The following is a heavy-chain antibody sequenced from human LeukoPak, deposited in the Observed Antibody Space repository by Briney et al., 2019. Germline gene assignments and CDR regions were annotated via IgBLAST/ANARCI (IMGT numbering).Heavy chain of an antibody. D-gene: IGHD6-19*01. Sequence: GGSLRLSCAASGFTFSRYAMSWVRQAPGKGLEWVSAISGSGGSTYYADSVKGRFTISRDNSKNTLYLQMNSLRAEDTAVYYCAKAKFSGRYLFDYWGQGTLVTVSS. CDR1: GFTFSRYA. CDR3: AKAKFSGRYLFDY. J-gene: IGHJ4*02. V-gene: IGHV3-23*01. CDR2: ISGSGGST.